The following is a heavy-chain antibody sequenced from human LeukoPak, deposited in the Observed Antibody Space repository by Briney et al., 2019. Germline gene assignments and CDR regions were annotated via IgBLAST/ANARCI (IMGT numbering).Heavy chain of an antibody. J-gene: IGHJ4*02. D-gene: IGHD5-18*01. V-gene: IGHV4-39*02. CDR1: GGSISSSSYY. CDR3: ARDYSYAIDY. Sequence: SETLSLTCTVSGGSISSSSYYWGWIRQPPGKGLEWIGSIYYSGSTYYNPSLKSRVTISVDTSKNQFSLKLSSVTAADTAVYYCARDYSYAIDYWGQGTLVTVSS. CDR2: IYYSGST.